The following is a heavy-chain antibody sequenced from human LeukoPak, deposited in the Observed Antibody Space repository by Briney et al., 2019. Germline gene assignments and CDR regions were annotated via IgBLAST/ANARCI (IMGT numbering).Heavy chain of an antibody. V-gene: IGHV4-34*01. CDR1: GGSFSGYY. CDR3: ARHPDYYYYYMDV. Sequence: SETLSLTCAVYGGSFSGYYWSWIRQPPGKGLEWIGEINHSGSTNYNPSLKSRVTISVDTSKNQFSLKLSSVTAADTAVYYCARHPDYYYYYMDVWGKGTTVTISS. CDR2: INHSGST. J-gene: IGHJ6*03.